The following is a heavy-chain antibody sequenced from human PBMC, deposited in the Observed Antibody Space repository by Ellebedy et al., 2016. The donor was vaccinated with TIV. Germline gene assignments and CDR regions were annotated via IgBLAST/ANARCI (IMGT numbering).Heavy chain of an antibody. CDR2: INPNSGGT. Sequence: ASVKVSCKASGYTFTGYYMHWVRQAPGQGLEWMGWINPNSGGTNYAQKFQGRVTMTRDTSISTAYMELSRLRSDDTAVYYCARAAAPYSSGWHYWGQGTLVTVSS. CDR3: ARAAAPYSSGWHY. J-gene: IGHJ4*02. D-gene: IGHD6-19*01. CDR1: GYTFTGYY. V-gene: IGHV1-2*02.